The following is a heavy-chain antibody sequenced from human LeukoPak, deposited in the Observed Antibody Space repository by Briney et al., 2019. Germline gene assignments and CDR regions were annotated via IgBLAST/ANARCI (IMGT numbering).Heavy chain of an antibody. CDR1: GGPFSGYY. D-gene: IGHD6-19*01. V-gene: IGHV4-34*01. J-gene: IGHJ4*02. Sequence: SETLSLTCAVYGGPFSGYYWSWIRQPPGKGLEWIGEINHSGSTNYNPSLKSRVTISVDTSKNQFSLKLTSVTAADTAVYYCARHGSGWRFDYWGQGTLVTVSS. CDR3: ARHGSGWRFDY. CDR2: INHSGST.